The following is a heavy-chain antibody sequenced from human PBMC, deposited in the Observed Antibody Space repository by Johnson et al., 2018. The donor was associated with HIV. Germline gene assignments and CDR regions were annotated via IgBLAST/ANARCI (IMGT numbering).Heavy chain of an antibody. V-gene: IGHV3-20*04. Sequence: VQLVESGGGVVRPGDSLRLSCVASGFTFDDYGMSWVRQAPGKGLEWVSGINWNGGSTGYADSVKGRFTISRDNAKNSLYLQMNSLRAEDTAVYYCARDGGNDYGDYVGGGALDIWGQGTMVTVSS. J-gene: IGHJ3*02. CDR2: INWNGGST. CDR3: ARDGGNDYGDYVGGGALDI. CDR1: GFTFDDYG. D-gene: IGHD4-17*01.